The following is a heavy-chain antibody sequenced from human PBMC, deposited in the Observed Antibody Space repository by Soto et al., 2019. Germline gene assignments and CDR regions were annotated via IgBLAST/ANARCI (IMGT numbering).Heavy chain of an antibody. Sequence: QVQLVQSGAEVKKPGSSVKVSCKASGGTFSSYAISWVRQAPGQGLEWMGGIIPIFGTANYAQKFQGRVTITANKSTSTAYMELSSLRSEDTAVYYCAREGTRANYYYYGMDVWGQGTTVTVSS. J-gene: IGHJ6*02. D-gene: IGHD1-7*01. CDR3: AREGTRANYYYYGMDV. V-gene: IGHV1-69*06. CDR2: IIPIFGTA. CDR1: GGTFSSYA.